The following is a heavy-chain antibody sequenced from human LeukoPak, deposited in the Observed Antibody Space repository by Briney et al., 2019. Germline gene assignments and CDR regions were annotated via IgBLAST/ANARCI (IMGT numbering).Heavy chain of an antibody. CDR2: ISAYNGNT. V-gene: IGHV1-18*01. CDR1: GGTFTSYG. CDR3: ARARRYSGSYYGIWDY. D-gene: IGHD1-26*01. J-gene: IGHJ4*02. Sequence: ASVKVSCKASGGTFTSYGISWVRQAPGQGLEWMGWISAYNGNTNYAQKLRGRVTMTTDTSTSTAYMELRSLRSDDTAVYYCARARRYSGSYYGIWDYWGQGTLVTVSS.